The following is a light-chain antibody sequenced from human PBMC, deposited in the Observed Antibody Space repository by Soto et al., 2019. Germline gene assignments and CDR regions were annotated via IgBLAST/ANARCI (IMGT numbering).Light chain of an antibody. J-gene: IGLJ2*01. Sequence: SLLTQPPSVSGAPGQRVTIACTGNKSNIGAGYDVHWYRLFPGGAPTLRISGDYHRPPGVPDRLSGSKSGTAASLAISELQAEDEADYYCQSSESGLSGLIFGKGTNHTVL. CDR1: KSNIGAGYD. CDR3: QSSESGLSGLI. V-gene: IGLV1-40*01. CDR2: GDY.